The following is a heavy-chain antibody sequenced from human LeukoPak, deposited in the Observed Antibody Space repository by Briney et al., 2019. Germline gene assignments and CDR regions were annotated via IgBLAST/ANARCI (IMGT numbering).Heavy chain of an antibody. CDR1: GFTFRSYA. Sequence: GGSLRLSCAASGFTFRSYAMHWVRQAPGKGLEWVAVISYDGSNKYYADSVKGRFTISRDNSKNTLYLQMNSLRAEDTAVYYCARMDAVATDAFDIWGQGTMVTVSS. J-gene: IGHJ3*02. D-gene: IGHD6-19*01. V-gene: IGHV3-30*04. CDR2: ISYDGSNK. CDR3: ARMDAVATDAFDI.